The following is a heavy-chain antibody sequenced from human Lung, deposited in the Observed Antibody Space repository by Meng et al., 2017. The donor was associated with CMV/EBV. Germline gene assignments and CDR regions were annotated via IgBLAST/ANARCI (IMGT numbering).Heavy chain of an antibody. CDR1: GGTFMSTS. Sequence: SXXVSXKASGGTFMSTSLMWVRQAPGQGREWMGGINPAIETADYAQKFRDRVKITTDDSATTAYMEMNSLRSEDTAVYFCARGPSIKVGGVIIWPLEDWGQGTXVTVSS. CDR2: INPAIETA. J-gene: IGHJ4*02. D-gene: IGHD3-16*02. V-gene: IGHV1-69*05. CDR3: ARGPSIKVGGVIIWPLED.